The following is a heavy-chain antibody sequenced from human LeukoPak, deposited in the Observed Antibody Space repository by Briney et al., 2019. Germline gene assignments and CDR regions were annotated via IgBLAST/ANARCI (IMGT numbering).Heavy chain of an antibody. Sequence: PGGSLRLSCAASGFTFSNAWMSWVRQAPGKGLEWVGRIKSKTDGGTTDYAAPVKGRFTISRDDSKNTLYLQMNSLKTEDTAVYYCTTPRGPSYAMIYGVGLGYWGQGTLVTVSS. J-gene: IGHJ4*02. V-gene: IGHV3-15*01. D-gene: IGHD3-22*01. CDR2: IKSKTDGGTT. CDR1: GFTFSNAW. CDR3: TTPRGPSYAMIYGVGLGY.